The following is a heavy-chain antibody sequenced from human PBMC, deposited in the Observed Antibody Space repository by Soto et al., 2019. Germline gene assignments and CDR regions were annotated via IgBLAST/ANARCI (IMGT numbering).Heavy chain of an antibody. D-gene: IGHD3-3*01. Sequence: GASVKVSCKASGYTFTSYGISWVRQAPGQGLEWMGWISAYNGNTNYAQKLQGRVTMTTDTSTSTAYMELRSLRSDDTAVYYCARGSAPANDFWSGYPDAFDIWGQGTMVTV. CDR1: GYTFTSYG. V-gene: IGHV1-18*01. CDR2: ISAYNGNT. J-gene: IGHJ3*02. CDR3: ARGSAPANDFWSGYPDAFDI.